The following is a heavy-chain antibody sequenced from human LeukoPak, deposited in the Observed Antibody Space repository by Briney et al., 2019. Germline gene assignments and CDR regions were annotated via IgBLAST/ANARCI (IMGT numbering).Heavy chain of an antibody. D-gene: IGHD5-18*01. J-gene: IGHJ4*02. CDR2: IYPGDSDT. V-gene: IGHV5-51*01. CDR1: GYSFTNYW. CDR3: ARRVRGYDFDY. Sequence: GESLKISCKGSGYSFTNYWIGWARQMPGKGLEWMGLIYPGDSDTRYSPSFQGQVTISADKSISTAYLQWSSLKASDTAMYYCARRVRGYDFDYWGQGTLVTVSS.